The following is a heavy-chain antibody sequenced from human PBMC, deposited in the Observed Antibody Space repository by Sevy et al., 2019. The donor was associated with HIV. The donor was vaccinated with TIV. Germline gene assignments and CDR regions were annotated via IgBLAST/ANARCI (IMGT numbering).Heavy chain of an antibody. D-gene: IGHD3-16*01. V-gene: IGHV3-9*01. Sequence: SLRLSCAASGFTFDDYAMHWVRQAPGKGLEWVSGISWNSGRMGYADSLKGRFTISRDNAKNSLYLQMNSLRAEDTALYYCAKDMGEGGYLDYWGQGTLVTVSS. J-gene: IGHJ4*02. CDR1: GFTFDDYA. CDR2: ISWNSGRM. CDR3: AKDMGEGGYLDY.